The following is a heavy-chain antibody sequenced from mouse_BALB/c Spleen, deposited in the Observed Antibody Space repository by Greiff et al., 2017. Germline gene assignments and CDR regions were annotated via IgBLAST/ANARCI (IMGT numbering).Heavy chain of an antibody. V-gene: IGHV1S29*02. D-gene: IGHD2-1*01. CDR3: ASRNYYFDY. Sequence: EVQLVESGPELVKPGASVKISCKASGYTFTDYNMHWVKQSHGKSLEWIGYIYPYNGGTGYNQKFKSKATLTVDNSSSTAYMELRSLTSEDSAVYYCASRNYYFDYWGQGTTLTVSS. CDR2: IYPYNGGT. CDR1: GYTFTDYN. J-gene: IGHJ2*01.